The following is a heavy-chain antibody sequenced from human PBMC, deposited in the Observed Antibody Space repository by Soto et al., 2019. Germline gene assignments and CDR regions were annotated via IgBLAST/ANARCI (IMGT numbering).Heavy chain of an antibody. V-gene: IGHV1-18*01. CDR3: ARDYENYYYYGMDV. CDR2: ISAYNGNT. CDR1: GYTFTSYG. Sequence: ASVKVSCKASGYTFTSYGISWVRQAPGQGLEWMGWISAYNGNTNYAQKLQGRVTMTTDTSTSTAYMELRSLRSDDTAVYYCARDYENYYYYGMDVWGQGTTVTVSS. J-gene: IGHJ6*02. D-gene: IGHD3-3*01.